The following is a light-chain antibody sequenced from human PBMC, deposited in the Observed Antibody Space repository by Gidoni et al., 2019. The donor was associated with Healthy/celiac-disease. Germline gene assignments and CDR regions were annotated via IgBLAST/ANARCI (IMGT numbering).Light chain of an antibody. CDR2: DVS. CDR1: SRDVGGYNY. J-gene: IGLJ2*01. CDR3: SSYTSSSTLVV. V-gene: IGLV2-14*03. Sequence: QSALTHPPSLSRSPGQSITISGTGTSRDVGGYNYVSWYQQHPGKAPKLMIYDVSNRPSGVSNRFSGSKSGNTASLTISGLQAEDEADYYCSSYTSSSTLVVFGGGTKLTVL.